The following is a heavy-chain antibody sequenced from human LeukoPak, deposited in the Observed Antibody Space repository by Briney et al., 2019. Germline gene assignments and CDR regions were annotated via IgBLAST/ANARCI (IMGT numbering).Heavy chain of an antibody. CDR2: INPDGTTT. D-gene: IGHD3-3*01. CDR3: AKAGYDFWSGYSDY. V-gene: IGHV3-74*01. CDR1: GFTFSTYW. J-gene: IGHJ4*02. Sequence: GGSLRLSCAASGFTFSTYWMHWVRQAPGKGLVWVSRINPDGTTTSYADSVKGRFTISRDNAKDTVYLQMNSLRAEDTAVYYCAKAGYDFWSGYSDYWGQGTLVTVSS.